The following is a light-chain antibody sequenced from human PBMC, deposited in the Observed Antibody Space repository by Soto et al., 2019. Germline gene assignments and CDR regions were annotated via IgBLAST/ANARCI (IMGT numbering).Light chain of an antibody. Sequence: QSVLTQPPSASGTPGQRVTISCSGSSSNIGSNFIYWYQQLPGAAPKLLIYSNNDRPSGVPARFSGSKSGTSASLAISGLRSEDEADYHCAAWDDSLSGVVFGGGTKLTVL. CDR1: SSNIGSNF. V-gene: IGLV1-47*02. J-gene: IGLJ2*01. CDR3: AAWDDSLSGVV. CDR2: SNN.